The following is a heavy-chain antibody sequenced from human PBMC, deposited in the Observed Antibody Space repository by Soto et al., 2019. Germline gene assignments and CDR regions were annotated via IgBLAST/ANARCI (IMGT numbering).Heavy chain of an antibody. CDR3: ARHQGPAVFGVVITGYYYYGMDV. J-gene: IGHJ6*02. CDR1: GGSISSSSYY. D-gene: IGHD3-3*01. CDR2: IYYSGST. Sequence: SETLSLTCTVSGGSISSSSYYWGWIRQPPGKGLEWIGSIYYSGSTYYNPSLKSRVTISVDTSKNQFSLKLSSVTAADTAVYYCARHQGPAVFGVVITGYYYYGMDVWGQGTTVTVSS. V-gene: IGHV4-39*01.